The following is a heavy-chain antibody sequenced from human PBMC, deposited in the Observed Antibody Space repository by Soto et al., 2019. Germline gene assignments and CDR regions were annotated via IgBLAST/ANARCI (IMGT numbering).Heavy chain of an antibody. Sequence: GASVKVSCKVSGYTLTELFMHWVRQAPGKGLEWMGGFDPEDGETIYAQKFQGRVTMTEDTSTDTAYMELSSLRSEDTAVYYCATGGGEGYYYYMDVWGKGTTVTVSS. V-gene: IGHV1-24*01. J-gene: IGHJ6*03. D-gene: IGHD2-21*01. CDR3: ATGGGEGYYYYMDV. CDR2: FDPEDGET. CDR1: GYTLTELF.